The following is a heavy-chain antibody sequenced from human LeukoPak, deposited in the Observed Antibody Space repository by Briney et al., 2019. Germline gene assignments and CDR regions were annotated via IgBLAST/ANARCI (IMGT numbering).Heavy chain of an antibody. D-gene: IGHD6-19*01. CDR2: ISGSGGT. CDR1: GFSFSNYL. CDR3: AKTSGWYLGGYFDY. V-gene: IGHV3-23*01. J-gene: IGHJ4*02. Sequence: PGGSLRLSCAVSGFSFSNYLMSWVRHAPGKGLEWVSAISGSGGTYYADSVKGRFTISRDNSKNTLYLQMSSLRAEDTAVYYCAKTSGWYLGGYFDYWGQGTLVTVSS.